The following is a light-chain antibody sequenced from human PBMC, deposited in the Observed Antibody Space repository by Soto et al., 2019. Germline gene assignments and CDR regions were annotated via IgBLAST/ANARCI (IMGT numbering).Light chain of an antibody. J-gene: IGKJ5*01. CDR3: QQYSNWPPIT. CDR2: GAS. CDR1: ESLSSAY. V-gene: IGKV3-15*01. Sequence: EIVLTQSPVTLSLSPGERATLSCRASESLSSAYLAWYQQKPGQAPRLLIYGASTRATGIPARFSGSGSGTEFTLTISSLQSEDFAVYYCQQYSNWPPITFGQGTRLEIK.